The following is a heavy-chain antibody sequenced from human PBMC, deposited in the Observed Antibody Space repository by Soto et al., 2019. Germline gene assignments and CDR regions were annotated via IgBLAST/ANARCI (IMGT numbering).Heavy chain of an antibody. D-gene: IGHD1-1*01. Sequence: QVQLVQSGAEVKKPGASVKVSCKASGYTFSTYGFSWVRQAPGQGLEWMGWIGADNGDTNYAQNFQGRVTMTTDTSTNPSYMELRSLTSDDTAVYFWARDWKGAEGFDPWGQGTLVTGSS. CDR3: ARDWKGAEGFDP. CDR2: IGADNGDT. J-gene: IGHJ5*02. CDR1: GYTFSTYG. V-gene: IGHV1-18*01.